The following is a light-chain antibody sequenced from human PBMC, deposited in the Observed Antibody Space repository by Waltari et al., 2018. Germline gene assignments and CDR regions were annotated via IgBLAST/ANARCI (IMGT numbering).Light chain of an antibody. CDR2: EGN. V-gene: IGLV2-23*01. J-gene: IGLJ2*01. CDR3: CSYAGSSTVI. CDR1: SSDVGSYNL. Sequence: QSALTQPASVSGSPGQSITISCTGTSSDVGSYNLVSWYQQHPGKAPKLMIYEGNKRPSGVSKRFSGSKSGNTASLTISGLQAEDEADYYCCSYAGSSTVIFGGGTKVTVL.